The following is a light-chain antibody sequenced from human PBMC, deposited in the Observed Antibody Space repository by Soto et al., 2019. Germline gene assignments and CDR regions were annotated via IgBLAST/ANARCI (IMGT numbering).Light chain of an antibody. J-gene: IGKJ2*01. V-gene: IGKV3-15*01. CDR1: QSVSSN. CDR3: QQYNNWPPYT. CDR2: GAS. Sequence: EIVMTQSPATLSVSPGERATLSCRASQSVSSNLAWYQQKPGQAPRLLIYGASTRATGIPARFSGSGSGTEFTLTISSLQSEDFAVYYCQQYNNWPPYTFGQGTKLXXK.